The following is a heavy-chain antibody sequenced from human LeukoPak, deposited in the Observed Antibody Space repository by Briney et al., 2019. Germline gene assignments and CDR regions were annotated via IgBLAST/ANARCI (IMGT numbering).Heavy chain of an antibody. CDR2: IYPGDSDT. CDR3: ARHEAAKQPPYYYYYMDV. J-gene: IGHJ6*03. CDR1: GYIFASYW. V-gene: IGHV5-51*01. Sequence: HGESLKISCKGSGYIFASYWIGWVRQMPGKGLEWMGIIYPGDSDTRYSPSFEGQVTISADKSISTAYLQWSSLKASDTAMYYCARHEAAKQPPYYYYYMDVWGKGTTVTVSS. D-gene: IGHD6-13*01.